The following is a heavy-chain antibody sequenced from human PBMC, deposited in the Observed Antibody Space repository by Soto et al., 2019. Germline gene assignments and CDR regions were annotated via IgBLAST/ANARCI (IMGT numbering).Heavy chain of an antibody. Sequence: PSETLSLTCTVSAASSGRSSYFWGWIRQPPGKGLEWIGSLYYSGRAYYNPSLYSRVTISADTSKNLLSLKLRSVTAADTAVYYCARRDRGGNGGKSFPFWGQGTLVTVSS. D-gene: IGHD5-12*01. CDR3: ARRDRGGNGGKSFPF. CDR1: AASSGRSSYF. V-gene: IGHV4-39*01. CDR2: LYYSGRA. J-gene: IGHJ4*02.